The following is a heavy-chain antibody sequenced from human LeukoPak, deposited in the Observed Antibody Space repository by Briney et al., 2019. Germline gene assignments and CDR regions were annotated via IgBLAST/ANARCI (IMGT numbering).Heavy chain of an antibody. V-gene: IGHV4-30-4*01. J-gene: IGHJ5*02. CDR2: MYYSGST. Sequence: SETLSLTCTVSGGSISSGDYYWSWIRQPPGKGLEWVGYMYYSGSTYYNPSLKSRVTISVDTSKNQFSLQLSSVTAADTAVYYCARPYYYDSRIDPWGQGTLVTVSS. CDR1: GGSISSGDYY. D-gene: IGHD3-22*01. CDR3: ARPYYYDSRIDP.